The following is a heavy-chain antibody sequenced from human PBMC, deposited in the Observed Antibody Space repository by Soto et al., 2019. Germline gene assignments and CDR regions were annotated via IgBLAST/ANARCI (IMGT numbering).Heavy chain of an antibody. J-gene: IGHJ3*02. D-gene: IGHD1-1*01. CDR2: ISAYNGNT. CDR1: GYTFTSYG. V-gene: IGHV1-18*01. CDR3: ARDSPGVQLEILADEFDI. Sequence: ASVKVSCKASGYTFTSYGISWVRQAPGQGLEWMGWISAYNGNTNYAQKLQGRVTMTTDISTSTAYMELRSLRSDDTAIYYCARDSPGVQLEILADEFDIWGQGTMVTVAS.